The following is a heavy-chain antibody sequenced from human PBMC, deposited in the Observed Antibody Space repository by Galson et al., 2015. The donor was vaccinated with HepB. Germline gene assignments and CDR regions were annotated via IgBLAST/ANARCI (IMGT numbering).Heavy chain of an antibody. J-gene: IGHJ6*02. Sequence: SVKVSCKASGGTFSSYAISWVRQAPGQGLEWMGGIIPIFGTANYAQKFQGRVTITADESTSTAYMELSSLRSEDTAVYYCAGGRYYDFWSGQYYYYYYYGMDVWGQGTTVTVSS. CDR2: IIPIFGTA. V-gene: IGHV1-69*13. CDR1: GGTFSSYA. CDR3: AGGRYYDFWSGQYYYYYYYGMDV. D-gene: IGHD3-3*01.